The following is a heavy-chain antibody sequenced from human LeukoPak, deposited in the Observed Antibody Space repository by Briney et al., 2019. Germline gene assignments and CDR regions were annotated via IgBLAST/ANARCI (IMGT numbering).Heavy chain of an antibody. D-gene: IGHD3-10*01. CDR1: GGSISSYY. Sequence: PSETLSLTCTVSGGSISSYYWSRIRQPPGKGLEWIGYIYYSGSTNYNPSLKSRVTISVDTSKNQFSLKLSSVTAADTAVYYCARFRSGYYGMDVWGQGTTVTVSS. J-gene: IGHJ6*02. V-gene: IGHV4-59*08. CDR2: IYYSGST. CDR3: ARFRSGYYGMDV.